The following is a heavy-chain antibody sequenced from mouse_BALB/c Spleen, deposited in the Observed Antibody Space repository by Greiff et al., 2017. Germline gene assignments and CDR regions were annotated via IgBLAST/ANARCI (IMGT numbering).Heavy chain of an antibody. CDR2: IWAGGST. D-gene: IGHD2-4*01. V-gene: IGHV2-9*02. CDR3: ARDRDYDEGFAY. J-gene: IGHJ3*01. CDR1: GFSLTSYG. Sequence: QVQLQQSGPGLVAPSQSLSITCTVSGFSLTSYGVHWVRQPPGKGLEWLGVIWAGGSTNYNSALMSRLSISKDNSKSQVFLKMNSLQTDDTAMYYCARDRDYDEGFAYWGQGTLVTVSA.